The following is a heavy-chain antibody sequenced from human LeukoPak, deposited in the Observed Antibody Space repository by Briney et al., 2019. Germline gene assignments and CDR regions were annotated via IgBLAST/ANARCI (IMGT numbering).Heavy chain of an antibody. CDR1: GFTFSSYA. D-gene: IGHD2-15*01. CDR3: ARDRVVVVAPRHYFDY. Sequence: GGSLRLSCAASGFTFSSYAMSWVRQAPGKGLEWVSAISGSGGSTYYADSVKGRFTISRDNAKNSLYLQMNSLRAEDTAVYYCARDRVVVVAPRHYFDYWGQGTLVTVSS. V-gene: IGHV3-23*01. J-gene: IGHJ4*02. CDR2: ISGSGGST.